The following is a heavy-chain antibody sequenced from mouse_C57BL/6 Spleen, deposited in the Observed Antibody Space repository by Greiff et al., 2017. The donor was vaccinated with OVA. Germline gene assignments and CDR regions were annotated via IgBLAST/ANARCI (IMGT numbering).Heavy chain of an antibody. V-gene: IGHV1-69*01. CDR3: ARRYYYGSSSYFDV. D-gene: IGHD1-1*01. CDR2: IDPSDSYT. J-gene: IGHJ1*03. Sequence: QVQLQQSGAELVMPGASVKLSCKASGYTFTSYWMHWVKQRPGQGLEWIGEIDPSDSYTNYNQKFKGKSTLTVDKSSSTAYMQLSSLTSEDSAVYYCARRYYYGSSSYFDVWGTGTTVTVSS. CDR1: GYTFTSYW.